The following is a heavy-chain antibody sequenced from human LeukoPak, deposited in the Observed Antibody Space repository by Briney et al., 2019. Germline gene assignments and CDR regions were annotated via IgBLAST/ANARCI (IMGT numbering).Heavy chain of an antibody. J-gene: IGHJ4*02. CDR2: IFYSRST. D-gene: IGHD2-2*01. V-gene: IGHV4-39*01. CDR3: ARLDCTSVRCSFDY. Sequence: SETLSRTCTVSGGSISSGSYYWAWIRQPPGKGLEWIGSIFYSRSTFYNPSLQSRVTMSVDTSKNQFSLRLASVTAADTAVYYCARLDCTSVRCSFDYWGQGTLVTVSS. CDR1: GGSISSGSYY.